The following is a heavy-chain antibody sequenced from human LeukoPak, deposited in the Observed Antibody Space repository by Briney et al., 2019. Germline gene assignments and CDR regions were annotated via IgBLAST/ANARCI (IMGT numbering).Heavy chain of an antibody. D-gene: IGHD3-10*01. CDR1: GFTFSTYG. J-gene: IGHJ4*02. CDR3: ARGGYDSGSYYKGPLYYFDY. V-gene: IGHV3-30*02. Sequence: GGSLRLSCAASGFTFSTYGMHWVRQAPGKGLEWVAFIRYDGSNEYYADSVKGRFTISRDNSKNTLYLQMNSLRAEDTAVYYCARGGYDSGSYYKGPLYYFDYWGQGTLVTVSS. CDR2: IRYDGSNE.